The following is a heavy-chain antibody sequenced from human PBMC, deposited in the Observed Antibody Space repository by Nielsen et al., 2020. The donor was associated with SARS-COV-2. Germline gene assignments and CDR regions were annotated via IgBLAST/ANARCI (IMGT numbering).Heavy chain of an antibody. V-gene: IGHV3-9*01. CDR3: ASHLWFGEENWFDP. J-gene: IGHJ5*02. CDR2: ISWNSGSI. D-gene: IGHD3-10*01. Sequence: GGSLRLSCAASGFTFDDYAMHWVRQAPGKGLEWVSGISWNSGSIGYADSVKGRFTISRDNAKNSLYLQMNSLRAEDTALYYCASHLWFGEENWFDPWGQGTLVTVSS. CDR1: GFTFDDYA.